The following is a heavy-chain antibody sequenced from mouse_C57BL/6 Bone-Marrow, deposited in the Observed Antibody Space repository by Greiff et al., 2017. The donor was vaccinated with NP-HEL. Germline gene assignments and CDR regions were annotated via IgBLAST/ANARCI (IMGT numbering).Heavy chain of an antibody. J-gene: IGHJ3*01. CDR3: ASDGYYVAGFAY. V-gene: IGHV14-3*01. D-gene: IGHD2-3*01. CDR2: IDPANGNT. CDR1: GFNFKNTY. Sequence: VQLQQSVAELVRPGASVKLSCTASGFNFKNTYMHWVKQRPEQGLEWIGRIDPANGNTKYAPKFQGKATITADKSSNTAYLQLSSLTSEDTAIYCWASDGYYVAGFAYWGQGTLVTVSA.